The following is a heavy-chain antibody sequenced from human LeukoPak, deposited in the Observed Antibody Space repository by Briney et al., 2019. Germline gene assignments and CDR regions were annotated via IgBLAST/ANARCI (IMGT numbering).Heavy chain of an antibody. CDR2: IIPIFGTA. D-gene: IGHD3-10*01. J-gene: IGHJ4*02. V-gene: IGHV1-69*05. Sequence: GASVKVSCKASGGTFSSYAISWVRQAPGQGLEWMGRIIPIFGTANYAQKFQGRVTITTDESTSTAYMELSSLRSEDTAVYYCAREAARVWFWELLQSNYFDYWGQGTLVTVSS. CDR3: AREAARVWFWELLQSNYFDY. CDR1: GGTFSSYA.